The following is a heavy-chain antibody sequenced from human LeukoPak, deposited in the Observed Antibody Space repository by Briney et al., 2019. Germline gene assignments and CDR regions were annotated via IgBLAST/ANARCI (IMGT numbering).Heavy chain of an antibody. CDR2: INGDGRNI. Sequence: GGSLRLSCVASGFTFSSYWMHWVRQDPRKGLVWVSRINGDGRNINYADSVRGRFTISRDNAKNTLYLQMNTLRVEDTTVYYCTRDLMDYDVSTGLHHYYMDVWGQGTTVTVSS. D-gene: IGHD3-9*01. J-gene: IGHJ6*02. CDR3: TRDLMDYDVSTGLHHYYMDV. V-gene: IGHV3-74*01. CDR1: GFTFSSYW.